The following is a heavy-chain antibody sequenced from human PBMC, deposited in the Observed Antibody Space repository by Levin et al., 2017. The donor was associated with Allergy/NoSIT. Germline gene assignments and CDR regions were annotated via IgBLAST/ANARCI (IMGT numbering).Heavy chain of an antibody. J-gene: IGHJ4*02. Sequence: GESLKISCAASGFTFSTCSMNWVRQAPGKGLEWVSSISTDSYYIHYADSVKGRFTISRDNAKNSLYLQMNSLRAEDTAVYYCARDLTFYYDTSGYYPFDYWGQGTLVTVSS. D-gene: IGHD3-22*01. V-gene: IGHV3-21*01. CDR3: ARDLTFYYDTSGYYPFDY. CDR1: GFTFSTCS. CDR2: ISTDSYYI.